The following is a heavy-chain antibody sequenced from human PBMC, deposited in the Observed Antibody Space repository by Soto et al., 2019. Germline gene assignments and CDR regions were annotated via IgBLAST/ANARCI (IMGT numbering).Heavy chain of an antibody. CDR3: AKDQGVFFYYGMDV. J-gene: IGHJ6*02. D-gene: IGHD2-8*01. V-gene: IGHV3-30*18. Sequence: PGGSLRLSCAASGFTFSTYGMHWVRQAPCKGLEWVAVISSGGSNKFYGDSVKGRFTISRDNSKNTLYLQMNSLRPEDTAVYFCAKDQGVFFYYGMDVWGQGTTVTV. CDR2: ISSGGSNK. CDR1: GFTFSTYG.